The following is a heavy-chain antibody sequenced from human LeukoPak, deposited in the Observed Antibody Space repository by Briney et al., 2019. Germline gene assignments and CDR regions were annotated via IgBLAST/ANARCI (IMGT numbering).Heavy chain of an antibody. J-gene: IGHJ4*02. Sequence: SQTLSLNCTVSGGSISSGGYYWSWIRQHPGKGLEWIGYIYYSGSTYYNPSLKSRVTISVDTSKNQFSLKLSSVTAADAAVYYCARDQSAGTFDYWGQGTLVTVSS. CDR1: GGSISSGGYY. V-gene: IGHV4-31*03. D-gene: IGHD1-1*01. CDR3: ARDQSAGTFDY. CDR2: IYYSGST.